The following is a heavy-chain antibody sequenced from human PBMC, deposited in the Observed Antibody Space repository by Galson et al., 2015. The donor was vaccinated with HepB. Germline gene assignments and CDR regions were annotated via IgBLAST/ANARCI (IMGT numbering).Heavy chain of an antibody. CDR1: GGTFSSYA. J-gene: IGHJ6*02. Sequence: SVKVSCKASGGTFSSYAISWVRQAPGQGLEWMGGIIPIFGTANYAQKFQGRVTITADESTSTAYMELSSLRSEDTAVYYCARTVTMNYYGMDVWGQGTTVTVSS. CDR2: IIPIFGTA. CDR3: ARTVTMNYYGMDV. D-gene: IGHD4-17*01. V-gene: IGHV1-69*13.